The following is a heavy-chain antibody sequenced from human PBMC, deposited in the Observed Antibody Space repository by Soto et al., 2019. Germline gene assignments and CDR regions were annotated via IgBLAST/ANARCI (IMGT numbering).Heavy chain of an antibody. J-gene: IGHJ4*02. V-gene: IGHV1-18*01. CDR3: ARERYPFTAMGGSGWYPD. CDR2: ISAYNGNT. D-gene: IGHD6-19*01. CDR1: GYTFTSYG. Sequence: QVQLVQSGAEVKKPGASVKVSCKASGYTFTSYGISWVRQAPGQGLEWMGWISAYNGNTNYAQKLQGRVTMTTDTSTSTAYMELSSLRSDDTAVHYCARERYPFTAMGGSGWYPDWGQGTLVTVSS.